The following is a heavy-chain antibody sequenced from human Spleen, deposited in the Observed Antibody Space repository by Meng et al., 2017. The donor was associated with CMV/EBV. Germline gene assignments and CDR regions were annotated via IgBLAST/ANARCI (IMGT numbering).Heavy chain of an antibody. D-gene: IGHD1-1*01. J-gene: IGHJ4*02. CDR2: IKQDGSEK. CDR1: GFTFSGYW. V-gene: IGHV3-7*01. Sequence: GGSLRLSCAASGFTFSGYWMSWVRQAPGKGLEWVATIKQDGSEKYFMDSVKGRFTISRDNAKNSMFLQMNSLRGEDTAIYYCARGTGEPGMDYWGQGALVTVSS. CDR3: ARGTGEPGMDY.